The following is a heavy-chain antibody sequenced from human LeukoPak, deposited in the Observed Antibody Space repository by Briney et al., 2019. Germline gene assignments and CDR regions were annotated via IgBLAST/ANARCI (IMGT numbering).Heavy chain of an antibody. J-gene: IGHJ4*02. CDR2: ISISSSYI. V-gene: IGHV3-21*01. Sequence: GGSLRLSCAAPGFTFSSYSMNWVRHAPGKGLGWVSSISISSSYIYYADSVKGRFTISRHNTNTSLYLQMNSLRAEDTAVYYCASAVGAKGTFDYWGQGTLVTVSS. CDR3: ASAVGAKGTFDY. CDR1: GFTFSSYS. D-gene: IGHD1-26*01.